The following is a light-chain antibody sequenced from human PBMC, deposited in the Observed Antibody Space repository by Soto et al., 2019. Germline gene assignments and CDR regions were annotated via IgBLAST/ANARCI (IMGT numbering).Light chain of an antibody. J-gene: IGLJ1*01. CDR2: DVT. CDR1: SSDVGGYYS. CDR3: PSYTSSSTDV. Sequence: QSALTQPASVSGSPGQSITISCTGTSSDVGGYYSVSWYQQHPGKAPKLMIYDVTNRPSGVSNRFSGSKSGNTASLTISGLQAEDEAVYYCPSYTSSSTDVFGTGTKVTVL. V-gene: IGLV2-14*03.